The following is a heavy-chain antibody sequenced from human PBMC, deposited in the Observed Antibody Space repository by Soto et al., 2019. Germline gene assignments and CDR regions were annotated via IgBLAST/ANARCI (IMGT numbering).Heavy chain of an antibody. CDR2: IIPIFGTA. J-gene: IGHJ5*02. V-gene: IGHV1-69*01. Sequence: SVKVSCNASGGTFSSYAISLVRHTPGQGLEWMGGIIPIFGTANYAQKFQGRVTITADESTSTAYMELSSLRSEETAVYYCARVIYYGSGSNNWFDPWGQGTLVTVSS. D-gene: IGHD3-10*01. CDR3: ARVIYYGSGSNNWFDP. CDR1: GGTFSSYA.